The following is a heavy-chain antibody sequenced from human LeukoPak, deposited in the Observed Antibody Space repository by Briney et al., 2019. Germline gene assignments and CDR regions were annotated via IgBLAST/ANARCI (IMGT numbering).Heavy chain of an antibody. D-gene: IGHD3-10*01. CDR1: GFTFSNYY. V-gene: IGHV3-48*01. J-gene: IGHJ4*02. CDR2: ISSSSSTI. CDR3: ARVPGGGSYYNRGDYFDY. Sequence: GGSLRLSCAASGFTFSNYYMNWVRQAPGKGLEWVSYISSSSSTIYYADSVKGRFTISRDNANNSLYLQMNSLRAEDTAVYYCARVPGGGSYYNRGDYFDYWGQGTLVTVSS.